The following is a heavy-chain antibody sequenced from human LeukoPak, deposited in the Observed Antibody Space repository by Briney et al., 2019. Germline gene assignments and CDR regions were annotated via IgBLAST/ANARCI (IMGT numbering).Heavy chain of an antibody. CDR2: IQSNGRNK. Sequence: GGSLRLSCAASGFILSSDDMHWVRQAPGKGLEWVAGIQSNGRNKYYVDSVKGRFAISRDNSKSTLYLQVNSLRVEDAALYYCARESEGGTGTSCPDYWGQGTLVTVSS. J-gene: IGHJ4*02. D-gene: IGHD2-2*01. CDR1: GFILSSDD. V-gene: IGHV3-33*05. CDR3: ARESEGGTGTSCPDY.